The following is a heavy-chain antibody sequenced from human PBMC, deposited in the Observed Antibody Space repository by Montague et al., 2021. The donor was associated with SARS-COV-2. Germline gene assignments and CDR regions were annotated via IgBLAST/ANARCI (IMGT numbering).Heavy chain of an antibody. Sequence: FRSLSWAASGFNFNNYGMHWVRQTPGRGLEWMAVISYDGSKKYYADSLRGRFTISRDNSEKTLFLQMTGLRPEDTAVYYCARATALLWFGEGKTAFNHWGQGTLVTVSS. D-gene: IGHD3-10*01. CDR2: ISYDGSKK. CDR3: ARATALLWFGEGKTAFNH. CDR1: GFNFNNYG. V-gene: IGHV3-30*03. J-gene: IGHJ5*02.